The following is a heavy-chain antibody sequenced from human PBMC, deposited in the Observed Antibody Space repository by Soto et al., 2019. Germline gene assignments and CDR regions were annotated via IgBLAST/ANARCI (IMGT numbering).Heavy chain of an antibody. CDR3: ARHGKDSSSSYYMDV. CDR1: GGSISSYY. J-gene: IGHJ6*03. D-gene: IGHD6-6*01. CDR2: IYYSGST. V-gene: IGHV4-59*08. Sequence: SSETLSLTCTVSGGSISSYYWSWIRQPPGKGLEWIGYIYYSGSTNYNPSLKSRVTISVDTSKNQFSLKLSSVTAADTAVYYCARHGKDSSSSYYMDVWGKGTTVTVS.